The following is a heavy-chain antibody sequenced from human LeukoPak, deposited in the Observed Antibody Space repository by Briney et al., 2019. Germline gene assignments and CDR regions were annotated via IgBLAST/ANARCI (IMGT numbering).Heavy chain of an antibody. J-gene: IGHJ4*02. D-gene: IGHD1-26*01. CDR1: GGSFSRHA. V-gene: IGHV1-69*05. CDR3: ARGVIVAATHFDN. Sequence: SVKVSCKASGGSFSRHAISWVRQAPGQGLEWMGGIIPLFGTTHYAQKFQGRVTITTDESTSTGYVELSSLRSEDTAVYYCARGVIVAATHFDNWGQGTLVTVSS. CDR2: IIPLFGTT.